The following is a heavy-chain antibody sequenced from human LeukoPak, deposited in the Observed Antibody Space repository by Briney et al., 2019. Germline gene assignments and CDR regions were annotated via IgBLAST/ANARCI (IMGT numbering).Heavy chain of an antibody. Sequence: GGSLRLSCAASGLIVSSDYLAWVRQAPGKSLEWISVIYGGGATYYADSVRGRFTISRDNSKNELFLQMNSLRVEDTAVYHCVRLLPASRHYFDYWGQGTLVTVSS. V-gene: IGHV3-53*01. CDR3: VRLLPASRHYFDY. J-gene: IGHJ4*02. CDR1: GLIVSSDY. CDR2: IYGGGAT. D-gene: IGHD6-6*01.